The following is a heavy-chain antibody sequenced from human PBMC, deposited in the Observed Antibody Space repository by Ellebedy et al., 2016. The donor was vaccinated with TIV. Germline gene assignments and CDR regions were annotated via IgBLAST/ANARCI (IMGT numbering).Heavy chain of an antibody. V-gene: IGHV5-51*01. D-gene: IGHD3-3*01. J-gene: IGHJ4*02. Sequence: GGSLRLXXETFGYSFTSYWIAWVRQMPGKGLEWMGINHPGDSDTRYSPSFQGQVTISADKSISTAYLQWSSLKASDTAMYYCARRGDFWNGYYNDYWGQGTLVTVSS. CDR1: GYSFTSYW. CDR3: ARRGDFWNGYYNDY. CDR2: NHPGDSDT.